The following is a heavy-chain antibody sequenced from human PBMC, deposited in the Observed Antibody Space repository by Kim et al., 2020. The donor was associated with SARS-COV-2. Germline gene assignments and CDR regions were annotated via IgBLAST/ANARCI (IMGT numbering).Heavy chain of an antibody. D-gene: IGHD3-10*01. V-gene: IGHV4-31*03. CDR1: GDSVSSNVYY. CDR2: IYNTVST. CDR3: AREYYGSGRMFDC. Sequence: SETLSLTCTVSGDSVSSNVYYWSWIRQLPGKGLVWIGYIYNTVSTHYNPSLQSRVTISVDTSKNQFSLRLNCVTAADTGVYFCAREYYGSGRMFDCWGQGTLVTVSS. J-gene: IGHJ4*02.